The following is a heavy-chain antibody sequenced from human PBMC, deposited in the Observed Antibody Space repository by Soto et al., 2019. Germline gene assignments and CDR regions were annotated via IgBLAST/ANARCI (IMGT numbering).Heavy chain of an antibody. CDR2: ISGSGGST. V-gene: IGHV3-23*01. J-gene: IGHJ4*02. D-gene: IGHD4-4*01. CDR1: GFTFSSYA. Sequence: GGSLRLSCAASGFTFSSYAMSWVRQAPGKGLEWVSAISGSGGSTYYADSVKGRFTISRDNSKNTLYLQMNSLRAADTAVYYCARHSNRNYGLYYFDYWGLGALVTVSS. CDR3: ARHSNRNYGLYYFDY.